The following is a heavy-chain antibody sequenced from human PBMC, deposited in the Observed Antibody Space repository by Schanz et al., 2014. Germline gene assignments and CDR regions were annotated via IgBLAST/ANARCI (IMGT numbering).Heavy chain of an antibody. CDR3: VPMSIAAH. CDR2: ISYDGSKK. CDR1: GFTFRSYG. Sequence: QVQLVESGGGVVQPGRSLRLSCAASGFTFRSYGMHWVRQAPGKGLEWVAVISYDGSKKYYVDSVKGRFTMSRDNSKNTLYLQMNSLRAEDTAVYYCVPMSIAAHWGQGTLVTVSS. D-gene: IGHD6-6*01. J-gene: IGHJ4*02. V-gene: IGHV3-30*03.